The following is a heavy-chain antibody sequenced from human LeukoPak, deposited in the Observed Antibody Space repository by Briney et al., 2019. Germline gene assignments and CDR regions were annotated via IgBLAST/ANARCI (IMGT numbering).Heavy chain of an antibody. CDR1: GFTFSSYG. V-gene: IGHV3-30*18. CDR3: AKDSSSWYSSVYFDY. Sequence: GRSLILSCAASGFTFSSYGMHWVRQAPGKGLEWVAVISYDGSNKYYADSVKGRFTISRDNSKNTLYLQMNSLRAEDTAVYYCAKDSSSWYSSVYFDYWGQGTLVTVSS. D-gene: IGHD6-13*01. CDR2: ISYDGSNK. J-gene: IGHJ4*02.